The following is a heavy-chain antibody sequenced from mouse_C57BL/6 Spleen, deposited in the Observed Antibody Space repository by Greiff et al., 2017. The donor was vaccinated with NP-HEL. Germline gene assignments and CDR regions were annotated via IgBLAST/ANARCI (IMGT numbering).Heavy chain of an antibody. CDR3: ARDSSLAMDY. Sequence: VQLQQPGAELVRPGSSVKLSCKASGYTFTSYWMDWVKQRPGQGLEWIGNIYPSDSETHYNQKFKDKATLTVDKSSSTAYMQLSSLTSEDSAVYYCARDSSLAMDYWGQGTSVTVSS. CDR2: IYPSDSET. CDR1: GYTFTSYW. V-gene: IGHV1-61*01. J-gene: IGHJ4*01.